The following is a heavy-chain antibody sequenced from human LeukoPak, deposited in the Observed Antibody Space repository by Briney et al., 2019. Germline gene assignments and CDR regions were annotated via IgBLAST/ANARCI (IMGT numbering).Heavy chain of an antibody. Sequence: GGSLRLSCAASGFTFSSYAMSWVRQAPGKGLEWVSAISGSGGSTYYADSVKGRFTISRDNSKNTPYLQMNSLRAEDTAVYYCAKWVGWLDYYYYMDVWGKGTTVTVSS. CDR3: AKWVGWLDYYYYMDV. V-gene: IGHV3-23*01. J-gene: IGHJ6*03. D-gene: IGHD6-19*01. CDR2: ISGSGGST. CDR1: GFTFSSYA.